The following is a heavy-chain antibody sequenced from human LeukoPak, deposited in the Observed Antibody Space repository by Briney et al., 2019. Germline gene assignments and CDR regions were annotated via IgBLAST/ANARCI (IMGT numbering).Heavy chain of an antibody. CDR3: AKGTPDSSGYFLGAWSGYFDY. Sequence: GGSLRLSCAASGFTFSSYAMSWVRQAPGKGLEWVSAISGSGGSTYYADSVKGRFTISRDNSKNTLYLQMNSLRAEDTAVYYCAKGTPDSSGYFLGAWSGYFDYWGQGTLVTASS. D-gene: IGHD3-22*01. V-gene: IGHV3-23*01. J-gene: IGHJ4*02. CDR1: GFTFSSYA. CDR2: ISGSGGST.